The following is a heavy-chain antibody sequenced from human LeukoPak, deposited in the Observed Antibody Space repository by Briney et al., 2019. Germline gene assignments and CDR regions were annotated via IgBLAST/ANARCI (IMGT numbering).Heavy chain of an antibody. V-gene: IGHV4-59*01. D-gene: IGHD3-10*01. Sequence: PSETLSLTCTVSGGSISSYYWSWIRQPPGKGLEWLGYISDTGNINYTPSLRGRLTISLDTSKNQFTLRLTSVTAADTAVYFCARGVSLWFGEPETYFDYWGRGIQVTVSS. CDR1: GGSISSYY. J-gene: IGHJ4*01. CDR2: ISDTGNI. CDR3: ARGVSLWFGEPETYFDY.